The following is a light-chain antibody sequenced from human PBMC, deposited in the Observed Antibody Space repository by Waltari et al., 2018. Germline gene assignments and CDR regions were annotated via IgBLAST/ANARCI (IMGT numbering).Light chain of an antibody. CDR2: DLT. J-gene: IGLJ2*01. V-gene: IGLV2-11*01. CDR1: SSDVGGYNY. Sequence: QSALTQPRSVSGSPGQSVAISCTGTSSDVGGYNYVSWYQQHPGKAPKLMIYDLTKRPSGAPDRFSGSKSGNTASLTISGLQADDEADYYCCSYAGPFGGGTKLTVL. CDR3: CSYAGP.